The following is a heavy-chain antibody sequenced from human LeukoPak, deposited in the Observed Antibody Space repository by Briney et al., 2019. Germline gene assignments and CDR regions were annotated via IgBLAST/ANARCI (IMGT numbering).Heavy chain of an antibody. CDR1: GGTFSSYA. CDR3: ASVFGHFDWLLYFDP. J-gene: IGHJ5*02. V-gene: IGHV1-18*01. Sequence: ASVKVSCKASGGTFSSYAISWVRQAPGQGLEWMGWISAYNGNTNYAQKLQGRVTMTTDTSTSTAYMELRSLRSDDTAVYYCASVFGHFDWLLYFDPWGQGTLVTVSS. CDR2: ISAYNGNT. D-gene: IGHD3-9*01.